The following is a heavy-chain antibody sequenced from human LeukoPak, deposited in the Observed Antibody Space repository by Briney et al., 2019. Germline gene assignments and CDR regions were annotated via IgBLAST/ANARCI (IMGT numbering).Heavy chain of an antibody. Sequence: GGSLRLSCAASGFTSDDYAMHWVRQAPGKGLEWVSGISWNSGSIGYADSVKGRFTISRDNAKNSLYLQMNSLRAEDTASYYCAKDISAAGTRETYFDYWGQGTLVTVSS. CDR1: GFTSDDYA. V-gene: IGHV3-9*02. CDR2: ISWNSGSI. CDR3: AKDISAAGTRETYFDY. D-gene: IGHD6-13*01. J-gene: IGHJ4*02.